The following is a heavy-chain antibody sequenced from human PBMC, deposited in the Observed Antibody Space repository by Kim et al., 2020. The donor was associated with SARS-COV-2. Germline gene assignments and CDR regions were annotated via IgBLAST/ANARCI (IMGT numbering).Heavy chain of an antibody. CDR2: ISSNGGST. V-gene: IGHV3-64*01. Sequence: GGSLRLSCAASGFTFSSYAMHWVRQAPRKGLEYVSAISSNGGSTYYANSVKGRFTISRDNSKNTLYLQMGSLRAEDMAVYYCARYQLEPTFGHYYYYGMDVWGQGTTVTVSS. D-gene: IGHD1-1*01. CDR3: ARYQLEPTFGHYYYYGMDV. CDR1: GFTFSSYA. J-gene: IGHJ6*02.